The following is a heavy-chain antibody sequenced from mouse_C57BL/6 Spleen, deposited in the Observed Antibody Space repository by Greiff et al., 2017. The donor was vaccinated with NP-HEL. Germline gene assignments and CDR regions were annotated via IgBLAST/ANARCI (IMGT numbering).Heavy chain of an antibody. D-gene: IGHD1-1*01. V-gene: IGHV5-4*01. CDR1: GFTFSSYA. Sequence: EVKLMESGGGLVKPGGSLKLSCAASGFTFSSYAMSWVRQTPEKRLEWVATISDGGSYTYYPDNVKGRFTISRDNAKNNLYLQMSHLKSEDTAMYYCARDSFFFDDWGQGTTLTVSS. CDR3: ARDSFFFDD. CDR2: ISDGGSYT. J-gene: IGHJ2*01.